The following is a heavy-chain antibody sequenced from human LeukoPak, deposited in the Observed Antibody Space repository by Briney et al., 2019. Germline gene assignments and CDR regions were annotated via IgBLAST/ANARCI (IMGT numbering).Heavy chain of an antibody. J-gene: IGHJ4*02. CDR1: GGSISSGGYS. CDR3: ARRWVVPAARAFDY. D-gene: IGHD2-2*01. CDR2: IYHSGST. V-gene: IGHV4-30-2*01. Sequence: SQTLSLTCAVSGGSISSGGYSWSWIRQPPGKGLEWIGYIYHSGSTYYNPSLKSRVTISVDTSKNQFSLKLSSVTAADTAVYYCARRWVVPAARAFDYWGQGTLVTVSS.